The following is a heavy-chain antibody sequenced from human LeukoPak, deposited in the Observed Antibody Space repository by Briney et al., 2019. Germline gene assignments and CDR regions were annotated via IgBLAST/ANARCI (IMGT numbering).Heavy chain of an antibody. CDR1: GFTFSSYE. Sequence: PGGSLRLSCAASGFTFSSYEMNWVRQAPGKGLEWVSYISSSGSTIYYADSVKGRFTISRDNSKNTVFLQMNSLRAEDTALYYCAKDGSGGYLRDNWFDPWGQGTLVTVSS. J-gene: IGHJ5*02. CDR3: AKDGSGGYLRDNWFDP. D-gene: IGHD1-26*01. V-gene: IGHV3-48*03. CDR2: ISSSGSTI.